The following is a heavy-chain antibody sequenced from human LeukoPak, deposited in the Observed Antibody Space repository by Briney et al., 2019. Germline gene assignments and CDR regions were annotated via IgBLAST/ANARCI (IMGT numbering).Heavy chain of an antibody. J-gene: IGHJ4*02. V-gene: IGHV3-23*01. CDR2: ISGSGGST. Sequence: GGSLRLSCAASGFTFSSYAMSWVRQAPGKGLEWVSAISGSGGSTYYADSVKGRFTISRDNSKNTLYLQMSSLRAEDTAVYYCAKRGYCSGTNCYHYFDYWGQGTLVTVSS. CDR1: GFTFSSYA. D-gene: IGHD2-2*01. CDR3: AKRGYCSGTNCYHYFDY.